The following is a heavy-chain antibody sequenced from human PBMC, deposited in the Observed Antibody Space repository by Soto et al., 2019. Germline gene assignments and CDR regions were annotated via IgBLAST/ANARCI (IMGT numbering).Heavy chain of an antibody. Sequence: GGSLRLSCAASGFTFSSYAMSWVRQAPGKGLEWVSAISGSGGSTYYADSVKGRFTISRDNSKNTLYLQMNSLRAEDTAVYYCAKGGEGRDRFNYYYMDVWGKGTTVTVSS. J-gene: IGHJ6*03. V-gene: IGHV3-23*01. CDR3: AKGGEGRDRFNYYYMDV. CDR1: GFTFSSYA. CDR2: ISGSGGST. D-gene: IGHD1-26*01.